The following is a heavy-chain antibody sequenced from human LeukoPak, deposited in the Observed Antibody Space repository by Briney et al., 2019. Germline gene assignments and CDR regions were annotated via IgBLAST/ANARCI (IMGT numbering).Heavy chain of an antibody. Sequence: GGSLRLSCAASGFTFSSYAVSWVRQAPGKGLEWVSAISGSGGSTYYADSVKGRFTISRDNSKNTLYLQMNSLRAEDTAVYYCAKPDYDSSGYYPYYFDYWGQGTLVTVSS. V-gene: IGHV3-23*01. D-gene: IGHD3-22*01. CDR2: ISGSGGST. CDR1: GFTFSSYA. CDR3: AKPDYDSSGYYPYYFDY. J-gene: IGHJ4*02.